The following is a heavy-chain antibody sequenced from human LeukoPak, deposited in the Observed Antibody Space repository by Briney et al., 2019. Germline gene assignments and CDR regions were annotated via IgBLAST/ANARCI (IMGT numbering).Heavy chain of an antibody. CDR1: GGSISSYY. Sequence: SSETLSLTCTVSGGSISSYYWSWIRQPPGKGLEWIGYIYYSGSTNYNPSLKSRVTISVDTSKNQFSLKLSSVTAADTAVYYCARETDDFWSGYRIWGQGTMVTVSS. J-gene: IGHJ3*02. CDR3: ARETDDFWSGYRI. CDR2: IYYSGST. D-gene: IGHD3-3*01. V-gene: IGHV4-59*01.